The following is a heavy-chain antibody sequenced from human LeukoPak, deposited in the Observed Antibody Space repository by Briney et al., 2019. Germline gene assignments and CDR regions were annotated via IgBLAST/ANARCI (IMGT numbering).Heavy chain of an antibody. CDR3: ARHFPQLPHIDY. V-gene: IGHV4-38-2*01. D-gene: IGHD2-2*01. J-gene: IGHJ4*02. Sequence: SETLSLTCAVSGYSISSGYYWGWIRQPPGEGLEWIGSIYHSGSTYYNPSLKSRFTISVDTSKHQFSLKLSSVTAADTAVYYCARHFPQLPHIDYWGQGTLVTVSS. CDR1: GYSISSGYY. CDR2: IYHSGST.